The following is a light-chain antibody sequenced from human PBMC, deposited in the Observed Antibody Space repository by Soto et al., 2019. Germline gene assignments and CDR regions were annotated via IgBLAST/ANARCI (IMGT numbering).Light chain of an antibody. Sequence: QSALTQPASVSGSPGQSITISCTGTSSDVGAYNYVSWYQQHPGKAPKLMIFEVSDRPSGVSNRFSGSKSGNTASLTISGCQAEDEADYYCSSYTRSNTLVFGGGTQLTVL. CDR2: EVS. CDR1: SSDVGAYNY. CDR3: SSYTRSNTLV. V-gene: IGLV2-14*01. J-gene: IGLJ2*01.